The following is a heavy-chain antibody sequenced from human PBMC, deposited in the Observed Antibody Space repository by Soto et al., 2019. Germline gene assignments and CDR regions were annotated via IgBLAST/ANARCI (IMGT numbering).Heavy chain of an antibody. D-gene: IGHD5-12*01. CDR1: GYTFTGYY. CDR2: INPNSGGT. J-gene: IGHJ3*02. V-gene: IGHV1-2*02. Sequence: ASVKVSCKASGYTFTGYYMHWVRQAPGQGLEWMGWINPNSGGTNYAQKFQGRVTMTRDTSISTAYMELSRPRSDDTAVYYCARTNIARSAFDIWGQGTMVTVSS. CDR3: ARTNIARSAFDI.